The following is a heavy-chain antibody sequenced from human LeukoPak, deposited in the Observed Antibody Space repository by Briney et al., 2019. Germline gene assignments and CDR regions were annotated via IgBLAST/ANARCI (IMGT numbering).Heavy chain of an antibody. D-gene: IGHD2-15*01. CDR2: ISSSGSTI. Sequence: GGSLRLSCAASGFTFSSYEMNWVRQAPGKGLEWVSYISSSGSTIYYADSVKGRFTISRDNAKNSLYLQMNSLRAEDTAVYYCARDPRYCSGGSCYSIDYWGQGTLVTVSS. CDR1: GFTFSSYE. J-gene: IGHJ4*02. CDR3: ARDPRYCSGGSCYSIDY. V-gene: IGHV3-48*03.